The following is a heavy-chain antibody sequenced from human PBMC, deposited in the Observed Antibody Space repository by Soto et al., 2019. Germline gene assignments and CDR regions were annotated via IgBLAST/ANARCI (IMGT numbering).Heavy chain of an antibody. V-gene: IGHV4-59*01. CDR3: ARGGWDKDY. CDR1: GGSISGSY. CDR2: IYYSGST. Sequence: SETLSLTCTVSGGSISGSYWSWIRQPPGKGLEWIGYIYYSGSTNYNPSLKSRVTISVDTSKNQFSLKLSSVTAADTAVYYCARGGWDKDYWGQGTLVTVSS. J-gene: IGHJ4*02. D-gene: IGHD6-19*01.